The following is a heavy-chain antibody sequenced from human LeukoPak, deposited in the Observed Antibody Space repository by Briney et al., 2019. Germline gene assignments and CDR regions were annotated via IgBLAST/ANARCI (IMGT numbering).Heavy chain of an antibody. D-gene: IGHD1-26*01. J-gene: IGHJ4*02. CDR2: IKQDGSTK. V-gene: IGHV3-7*01. CDR3: TRDTIGSLDY. CDR1: GFTFANSW. Sequence: GGSLRLSCAASGFTFANSWMAWVRQAPGKGLEWVANIKQDGSTKHYADSLKGRFNISRDNPKKSLFLQMNNLRADDTAIYYCTRDTIGSLDYWGQGILVTVAS.